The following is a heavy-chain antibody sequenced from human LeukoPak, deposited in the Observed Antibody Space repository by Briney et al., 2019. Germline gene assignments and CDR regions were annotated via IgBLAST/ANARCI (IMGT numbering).Heavy chain of an antibody. V-gene: IGHV4-39*07. J-gene: IGHJ2*01. CDR2: IYYSGST. Sequence: SETLSLTCTVSGGSISSSSYYWGWIRQPPGKGLEWIGSIYYSGSTYYNPSLKSRVTISVDTSKNQFSLKLSSVTAADTAVYYCARYSGYDGNFDLWGRGTLVTVSS. D-gene: IGHD5-12*01. CDR1: GGSISSSSYY. CDR3: ARYSGYDGNFDL.